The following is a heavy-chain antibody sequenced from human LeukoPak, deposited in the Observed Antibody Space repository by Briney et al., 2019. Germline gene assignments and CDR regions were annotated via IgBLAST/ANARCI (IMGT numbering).Heavy chain of an antibody. CDR2: ISYDGSNK. J-gene: IGHJ4*02. D-gene: IGHD5-18*01. CDR1: GFTFTSYD. Sequence: PGGSLRLSCAASGFTFTSYDMSWVRQAPGKGLGWVAVISYDGSNKYYADSVKGRFTISRDNSKNTLYLQMNSLRAEDTAVYYCARGDTAMAFDCWGQGTLVTVSS. V-gene: IGHV3-30-3*01. CDR3: ARGDTAMAFDC.